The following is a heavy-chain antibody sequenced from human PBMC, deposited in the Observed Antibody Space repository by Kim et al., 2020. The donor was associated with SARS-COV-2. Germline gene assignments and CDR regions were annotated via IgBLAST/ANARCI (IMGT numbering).Heavy chain of an antibody. CDR2: INQGGRVK. Sequence: GGSLRLSCAASGFTFSSYWMSWVRQAPGKGLEWVANINQGGRVKYYADSVRGRFTISRDDAKNSVYLQMNSLGADDMAVYYCARVGWSGWPAEYWGQGTL. D-gene: IGHD6-19*01. CDR3: ARVGWSGWPAEY. V-gene: IGHV3-7*01. CDR1: GFTFSSYW. J-gene: IGHJ4*02.